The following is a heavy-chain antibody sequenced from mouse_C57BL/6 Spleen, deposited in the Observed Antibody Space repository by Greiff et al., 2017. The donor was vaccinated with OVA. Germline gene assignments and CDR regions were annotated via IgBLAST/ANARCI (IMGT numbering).Heavy chain of an antibody. D-gene: IGHD3-3*01. J-gene: IGHJ3*01. CDR1: GFTFSSYG. CDR3: ARQGDSIFAY. V-gene: IGHV5-6*01. CDR2: ISSGGSYT. Sequence: EVQRVESGGDLVKPGGSLKLSCAASGFTFSSYGMSWVRQTPDKRLEWVATISSGGSYTYYPDSVKGRFTISRDNAKNTLYLQMSSLKSEDTAMYYCARQGDSIFAYWGQGTLVTVSA.